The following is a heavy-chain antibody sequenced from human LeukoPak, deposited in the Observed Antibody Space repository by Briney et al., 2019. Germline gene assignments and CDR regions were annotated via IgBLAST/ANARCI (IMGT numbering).Heavy chain of an antibody. CDR2: ICTYNGNT. CDR1: VYTLTIYG. D-gene: IGHD5-12*01. CDR3: ARVKLWLPYFYY. V-gene: IGHV1-18*04. Sequence: VAAVKDSRMPSVYTLTIYGRNSVRPAPGQGLEWVGCICTYNGNTKNARKLQSGVSMTTDTSTSTGCMELRRVRAADTGVYYCARVKLWLPYFYYSGQGTLVTASS. J-gene: IGHJ4*02.